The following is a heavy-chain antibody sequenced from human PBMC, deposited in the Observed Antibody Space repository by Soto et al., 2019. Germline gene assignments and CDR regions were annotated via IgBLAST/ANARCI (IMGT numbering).Heavy chain of an antibody. CDR1: GFTFGLYS. CDR2: IVEDGTKK. Sequence: DVHLVESGGGLVQPAGSLTLSCAASGFTFGLYSMGWVRQAPGKGLEWAAAIVEDGTKKYYMESLKGRFTISRDNSKNLVYLQMRSLRAEDTAMYYCVRMGDDYWGQGTLATVSP. V-gene: IGHV3-7*05. CDR3: VRMGDDY. J-gene: IGHJ4*02. D-gene: IGHD3-16*01.